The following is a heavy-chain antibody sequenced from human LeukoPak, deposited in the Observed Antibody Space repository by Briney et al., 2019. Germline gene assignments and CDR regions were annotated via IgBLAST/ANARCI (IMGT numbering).Heavy chain of an antibody. V-gene: IGHV4-34*01. D-gene: IGHD2-2*01. CDR3: ARGRGYCSSTSCYASKATFDY. Sequence: SETLSLTCAVYGGSFSGYYWSWIRQPPGKGLEWIGEINHSGSTNYNPSLKSRVTISVDTSKNQFSLKLSSVTAADTAVYYCARGRGYCSSTSCYASKATFDYWGQGTLVTVSS. CDR2: INHSGST. J-gene: IGHJ4*02. CDR1: GGSFSGYY.